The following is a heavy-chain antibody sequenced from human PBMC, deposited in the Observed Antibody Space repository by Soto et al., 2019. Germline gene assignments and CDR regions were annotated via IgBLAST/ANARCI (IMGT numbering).Heavy chain of an antibody. D-gene: IGHD3-22*01. J-gene: IGHJ4*02. CDR2: INPNSGGT. CDR3: ARSDYEISGYYFPFDS. Sequence: ASVKVSCKASGYTFTGSYMHWVRQSPGHGLEWTGWINPNSGGTNYAQKFQGRVTMTRDTSISTAYMELSILRSDDTAVSSCARSDYEISGYYFPFDSWGQGTLVTFSS. CDR1: GYTFTGSY. V-gene: IGHV1-2*02.